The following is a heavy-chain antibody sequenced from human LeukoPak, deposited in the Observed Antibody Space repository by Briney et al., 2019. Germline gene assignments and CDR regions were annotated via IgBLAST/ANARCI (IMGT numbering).Heavy chain of an antibody. CDR1: GGSFSGYY. CDR2: INHSGST. D-gene: IGHD3-3*01. J-gene: IGHJ5*02. V-gene: IGHV4-34*01. CDR3: ASHVLRFLEWLSLWFDP. Sequence: SETLSLTCAVYGGSFSGYYWSWIRQPPGKGLEWIGEINHSGSTNYNPSLKSRVTISVDTSKNQFSLKLSSVTAADTAVYYCASHVLRFLEWLSLWFDPWGQGTLVTVSS.